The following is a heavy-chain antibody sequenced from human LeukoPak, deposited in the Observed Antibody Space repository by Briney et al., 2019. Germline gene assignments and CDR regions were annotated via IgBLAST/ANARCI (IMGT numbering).Heavy chain of an antibody. J-gene: IGHJ6*03. D-gene: IGHD2-2*01. CDR2: ISAFNGNT. CDR3: ARDLGDIVVVPAATYYYYYMDV. Sequence: ASVKVSCKASGYTFTSYGISWVRQAPGQGLEWMGWISAFNGNTNYAQKLQGRVTMTTVTCTSRAYMELRSLRSDDTAVYYCARDLGDIVVVPAATYYYYYMDVWGKGTTVTVSS. V-gene: IGHV1-18*01. CDR1: GYTFTSYG.